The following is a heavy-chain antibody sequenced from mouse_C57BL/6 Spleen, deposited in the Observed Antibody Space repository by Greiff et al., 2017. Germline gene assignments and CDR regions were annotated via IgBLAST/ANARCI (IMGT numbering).Heavy chain of an antibody. CDR1: GFTFSSYT. Sequence: EVQGVESGGGLVKPGGSLKLSCAASGFTFSSYTMSWVRQTPEKRLEWVATISGGGGNTYYPDSVKGRFTISRDNAKNTLYLQMSSLRSEDTALYYCARQSGSTYGYDYWGQGTTLTVSS. CDR2: ISGGGGNT. CDR3: ARQSGSTYGYDY. J-gene: IGHJ2*01. V-gene: IGHV5-9*01. D-gene: IGHD2-2*01.